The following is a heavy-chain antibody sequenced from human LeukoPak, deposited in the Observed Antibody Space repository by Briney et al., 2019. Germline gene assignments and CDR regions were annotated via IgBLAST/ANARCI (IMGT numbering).Heavy chain of an antibody. V-gene: IGHV3-23*01. D-gene: IGHD2-8*01. CDR3: ANRRKRMDDY. CDR2: ISGSGGST. Sequence: PGGSLRLSCAASGFTFSSYAMSWVRQAPGKGLEWVSAISGSGGSTYYADSVKGRFTISRDNSKNTLFLQMTSLRAEDTAIYYCANRRKRMDDYWGQGTLVTVSS. J-gene: IGHJ4*02. CDR1: GFTFSSYA.